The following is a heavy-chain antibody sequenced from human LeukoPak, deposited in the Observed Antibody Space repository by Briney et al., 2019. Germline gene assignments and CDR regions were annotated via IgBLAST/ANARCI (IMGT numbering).Heavy chain of an antibody. CDR1: GYTFTGYY. D-gene: IGHD2-15*01. CDR3: ARDNCSGGSCYSNFDY. J-gene: IGHJ4*02. V-gene: IGHV1-2*04. Sequence: ASVKVFCKASGYTFTGYYMHWVRQAPGQGLEWMGWINPNSGGTNYAQKFQGWVTMTRDTSISTAYMELSRLRSDDTAVYYCARDNCSGGSCYSNFDYWGQGTLVTVSS. CDR2: INPNSGGT.